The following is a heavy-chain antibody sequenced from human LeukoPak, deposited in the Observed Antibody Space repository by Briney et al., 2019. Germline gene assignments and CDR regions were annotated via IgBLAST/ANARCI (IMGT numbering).Heavy chain of an antibody. CDR2: INPNSGGT. J-gene: IGHJ5*02. CDR3: ARGRAGGYCSSTSCPPVHWFDP. V-gene: IGHV1-2*06. D-gene: IGHD2-2*01. CDR1: GYTFTGYY. Sequence: ASVKVSCKASGYTFTGYYMHWVRQAPGQGLEWMGRINPNSGGTNYAQKFQGRVTMTRDTSISTAYMELSRLRSDDTAVYYCARGRAGGYCSSTSCPPVHWFDPWGQGTLVTVSS.